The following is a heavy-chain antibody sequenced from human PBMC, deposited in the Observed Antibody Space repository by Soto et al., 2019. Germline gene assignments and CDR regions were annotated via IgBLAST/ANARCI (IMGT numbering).Heavy chain of an antibody. V-gene: IGHV1-3*01. J-gene: IGHJ4*02. CDR2: INAGNGNT. Sequence: ASVKVSCKASGYTFTSYAMHWVRQAPGQRLEWMGWINAGNGNTKYSQKFQGRVTITRDTSASTAYMELSSLRSEDTAVYYCARVDCSGGSCYSGSPLDYWGQGTLVTVSS. CDR3: ARVDCSGGSCYSGSPLDY. CDR1: GYTFTSYA. D-gene: IGHD2-15*01.